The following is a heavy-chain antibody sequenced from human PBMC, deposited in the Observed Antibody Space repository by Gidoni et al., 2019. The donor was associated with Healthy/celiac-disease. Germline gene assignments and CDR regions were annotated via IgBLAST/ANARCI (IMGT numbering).Heavy chain of an antibody. CDR3: AREEGYYSNTFDY. Sequence: EVQLVESGGGLVKPGGSLRLSCAASGFTFSSYSMNWVRQAPGKGLGWVSSISSSSSYIYYADSVKGRFTISRDNAKNSLYLQMNSLRAEDTAVYYCAREEGYYSNTFDYWGQGTLVTVSS. J-gene: IGHJ4*02. V-gene: IGHV3-21*01. D-gene: IGHD4-4*01. CDR2: ISSSSSYI. CDR1: GFTFSSYS.